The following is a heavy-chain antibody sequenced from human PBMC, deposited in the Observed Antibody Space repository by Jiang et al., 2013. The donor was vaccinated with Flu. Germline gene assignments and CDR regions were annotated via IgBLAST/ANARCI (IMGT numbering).Heavy chain of an antibody. J-gene: IGHJ6*02. CDR2: NSANNGNT. D-gene: IGHD6-13*01. V-gene: IGHV1-18*01. Sequence: SGAEVKRPGASVKVSCEASGYTFKNYGITWVRQAPGQGLEWMGWNSANNGNTNYAQKFQGRVTMTTDTSTSTAYMELRSLRSDDTAVYYCARDTDGTQNYYYNMDVWGQGTTVTVSS. CDR1: GYTFKNYG. CDR3: ARDTDGTQNYYYNMDV.